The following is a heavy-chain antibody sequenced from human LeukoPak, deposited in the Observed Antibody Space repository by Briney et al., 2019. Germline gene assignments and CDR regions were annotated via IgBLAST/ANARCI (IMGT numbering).Heavy chain of an antibody. CDR1: GFTFDDYA. CDR2: ISWNSGSI. D-gene: IGHD3-10*01. J-gene: IGHJ5*02. V-gene: IGHV3-9*01. CDR3: AKGMVQGVTSGWLDP. Sequence: GRSLRLSCAASGFTFDDYAMHWVRQAPGKGLEWVSGISWNSGSIGYADSVKGRFTISRDNAKNSLYLQMNSLRAEDTALYYCAKGMVQGVTSGWLDPWGQGTLVTVSS.